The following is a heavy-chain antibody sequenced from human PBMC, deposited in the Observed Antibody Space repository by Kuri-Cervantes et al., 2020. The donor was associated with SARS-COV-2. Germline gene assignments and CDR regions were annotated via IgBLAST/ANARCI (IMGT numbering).Heavy chain of an antibody. CDR1: GYTFSSYE. D-gene: IGHD3-10*01. J-gene: IGHJ4*02. CDR3: ARYQYGSGSYVPDFDY. Sequence: ASVKVSCKASGYTFSSYEFNWVRQATGQGLEWVGWMNPNSSNTVYAQKFQGRLTTARDTSISTAYMELSSLTSEDTAVYYCARYQYGSGSYVPDFDYWGQGALVTVSS. V-gene: IGHV1-8*01. CDR2: MNPNSSNT.